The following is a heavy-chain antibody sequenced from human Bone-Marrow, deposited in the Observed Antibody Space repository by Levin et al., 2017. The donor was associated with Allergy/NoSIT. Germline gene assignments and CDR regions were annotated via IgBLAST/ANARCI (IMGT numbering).Heavy chain of an antibody. V-gene: IGHV4-59*01. J-gene: IGHJ4*02. CDR1: DGSISTYY. D-gene: IGHD6-19*01. Sequence: SETLSLTCTVSDGSISTYYWDWIRQSPEKGLEWLGNIFNSGNTNYNPSLQGRVTISMDTSQNQVSLRLNSVTAAATAVYYCARELGLGRGWYYDSWGQGTLVTVSS. CDR2: IFNSGNT. CDR3: ARELGLGRGWYYDS.